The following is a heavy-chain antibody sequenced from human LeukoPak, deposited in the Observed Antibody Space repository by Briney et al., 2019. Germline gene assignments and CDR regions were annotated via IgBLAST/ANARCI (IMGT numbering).Heavy chain of an antibody. CDR1: GYSFTSYY. CDR2: INPSGGST. V-gene: IGHV1-46*01. D-gene: IGHD6-13*01. CDR3: ARTYSSSDEFDY. J-gene: IGHJ4*02. Sequence: ASVKVSCKASGYSFTSYYIHWVRQAPGQGLEWMGIINPSGGSTTYAQKFQGRVAMTRDTSTSRVYMEVSSLRSEDTAVYYCARTYSSSDEFDYWGQGTLVTVSS.